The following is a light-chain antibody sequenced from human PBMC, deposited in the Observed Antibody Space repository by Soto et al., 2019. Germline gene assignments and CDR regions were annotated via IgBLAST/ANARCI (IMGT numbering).Light chain of an antibody. J-gene: IGLJ3*02. CDR1: SSDVGGYHY. CDR2: EVS. V-gene: IGLV2-14*01. CDR3: TSFTTTNIWV. Sequence: QSALTQPASVSGSPGQSITISCTGSSSDVGGYHYVSWYQQHPGKAPKLVICEVSNRPSGVSSRFSGSKSGNTASLTISGLRAEDEADYYCTSFTTTNIWVFGGGTKLTVL.